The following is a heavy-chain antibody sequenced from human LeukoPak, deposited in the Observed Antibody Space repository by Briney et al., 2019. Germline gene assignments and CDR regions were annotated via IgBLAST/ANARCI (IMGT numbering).Heavy chain of an antibody. V-gene: IGHV3-7*03. CDR2: INEDGYEK. CDR3: AKDPGDKDIDRRFDP. CDR1: GFPLTTYW. D-gene: IGHD7-27*01. J-gene: IGHJ5*02. Sequence: PGGSLRLSCAATGFPLTTYWMSWVRQAPGKGLEWVANINEDGYEKYYVGSVKGRFTISRDNAKNSLYLHMSGLRVEDTAVYYCAKDPGDKDIDRRFDPWGQGTLVTVSS.